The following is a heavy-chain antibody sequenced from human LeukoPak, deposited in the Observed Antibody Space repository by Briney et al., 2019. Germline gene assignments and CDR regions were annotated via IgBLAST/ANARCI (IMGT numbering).Heavy chain of an antibody. CDR1: GYTFTNYD. CDR2: MNPRSGYT. V-gene: IGHV1-8*01. J-gene: IGHJ3*02. Sequence: ASVKVSCKASGYTFTNYDINWVRQATGQGLEWMGWMNPRSGYTGYLQEFQGRVTMTGSTSISTAYLELNSLTSEDTAVYYCARGNRLYSSSWSSLPFDIWGQGSMVTVSS. D-gene: IGHD6-13*01. CDR3: ARGNRLYSSSWSSLPFDI.